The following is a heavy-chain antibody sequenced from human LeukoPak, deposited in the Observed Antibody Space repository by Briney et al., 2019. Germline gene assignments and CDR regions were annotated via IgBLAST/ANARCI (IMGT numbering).Heavy chain of an antibody. Sequence: ASVKVSCKASGYTFTSYYLHWVRQAPGQGLEWMGIINPSGGSTSYAQKFQGRVTMTTDTSTSTAYMELRSLRSDDTAVYYCARDRDYDILTGFENWLDPWGQGTLVTVSS. CDR3: ARDRDYDILTGFENWLDP. J-gene: IGHJ5*02. V-gene: IGHV1-46*01. CDR1: GYTFTSYY. CDR2: INPSGGST. D-gene: IGHD3-9*01.